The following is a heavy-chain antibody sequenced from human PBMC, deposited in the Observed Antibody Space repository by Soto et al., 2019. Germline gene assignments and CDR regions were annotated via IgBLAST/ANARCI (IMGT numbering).Heavy chain of an antibody. CDR1: GFTFSSYA. J-gene: IGHJ4*02. D-gene: IGHD3-22*01. CDR2: ISGSGGST. V-gene: IGHV3-23*01. CDR3: VRATYFSDSSGYTRCLDY. Sequence: LRLSCAASGFTFSSYAVSWVRQAPGKGLEWVSAISGSGGSTYYADSVKGRFTISRDNSKNTLYLQMNSLRAEDTAVYYCVRATYFSDSSGYTRCLDYWGQGTLVSVSS.